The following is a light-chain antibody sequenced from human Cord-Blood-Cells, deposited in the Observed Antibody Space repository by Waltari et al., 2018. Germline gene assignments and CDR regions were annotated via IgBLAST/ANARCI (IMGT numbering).Light chain of an antibody. CDR2: ASS. CDR1: QSISSY. CDR3: QQSYSTPWT. V-gene: IGKV1-39*01. J-gene: IGKJ1*01. Sequence: DIQMIQSPSSLSASVGDRVTLTCRASQSISSYLNWYQQKPGNDPKLLIYASSSLQSGVPSRFSGSGSGTDFTLTISSLQPEDFATYYCQQSYSTPWTFGQGTKVEIK.